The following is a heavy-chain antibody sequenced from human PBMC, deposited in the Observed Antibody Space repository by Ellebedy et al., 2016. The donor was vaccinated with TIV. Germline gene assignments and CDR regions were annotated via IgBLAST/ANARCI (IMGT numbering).Heavy chain of an antibody. CDR1: GFTFSSYG. J-gene: IGHJ4*02. D-gene: IGHD2-15*01. Sequence: GGSLRLSCTASGFTFSSYGMHWVRQAPGKGLEWVAVISYDGSNKYYAESVKGRFTISRDNSKNTLYLQMNSLRAEDTAVYYCARGGWYCSGGSCYHSDYWGQGTLVTVSS. CDR3: ARGGWYCSGGSCYHSDY. V-gene: IGHV3-30*03. CDR2: ISYDGSNK.